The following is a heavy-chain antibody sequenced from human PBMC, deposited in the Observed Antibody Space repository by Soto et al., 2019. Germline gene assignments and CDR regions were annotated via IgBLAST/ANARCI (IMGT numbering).Heavy chain of an antibody. D-gene: IGHD5-18*01. CDR3: ARSPRNSLYCDD. CDR2: IYPGDHET. J-gene: IGHJ4*02. V-gene: IGHV5-51*01. Sequence: GESLKISCKSSGYTFYNFWIGWVRQLPGKGLEWMGIIYPGDHETRYSPSLHGKVTISADKSINTAHLQWNSLEASDTAFYFCARSPRNSLYCDDWGQGALCTDS. CDR1: GYTFYNFW.